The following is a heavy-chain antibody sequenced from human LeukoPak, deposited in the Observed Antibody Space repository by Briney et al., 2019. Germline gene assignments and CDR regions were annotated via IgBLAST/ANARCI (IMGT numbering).Heavy chain of an antibody. CDR2: ISNGGSTI. V-gene: IGHV3-48*01. Sequence: TGGSLRLSCAASGFTFSSYAMSWVRQAPGKGLEWISFISNGGSTIYYANSVEGRFTISRDNAKNSLYLQMNGLRAEDMAVYYCARELYRGLGNWFDPWGQGTLVTVSS. D-gene: IGHD3-10*01. J-gene: IGHJ5*02. CDR1: GFTFSSYA. CDR3: ARELYRGLGNWFDP.